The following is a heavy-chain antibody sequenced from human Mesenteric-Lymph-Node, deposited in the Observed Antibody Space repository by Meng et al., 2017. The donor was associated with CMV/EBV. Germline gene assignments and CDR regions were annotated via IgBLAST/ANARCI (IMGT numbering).Heavy chain of an antibody. CDR1: GSTFNNYA. V-gene: IGHV1-69*04. CDR3: ARVESWLGYSYSP. CDR2: IIPILQRP. J-gene: IGHJ5*02. D-gene: IGHD6-19*01. Sequence: CESSGSTFNNYAIIWVRQAPGQGLEWMGQIIPILQRPNYAQKFQGRVTITADKSTGSSYMELRSLRSEDTAFYYCARVESWLGYSYSPWGQGTLVTVSS.